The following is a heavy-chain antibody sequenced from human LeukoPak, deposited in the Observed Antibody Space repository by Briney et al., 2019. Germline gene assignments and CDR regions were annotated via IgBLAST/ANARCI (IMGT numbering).Heavy chain of an antibody. D-gene: IGHD3-10*01. CDR2: IVPIFGTA. Sequence: SVKVSCKASGGTFSRYAISWVRQAPGQGLEWMGRIVPIFGTANYAQKFQGRVTITTDESTSTAYMELSSLRSEDTAVYYCARAGEVWFGELRVSPFDYWGQGTPATVYS. CDR1: GGTFSRYA. CDR3: ARAGEVWFGELRVSPFDY. J-gene: IGHJ4*02. V-gene: IGHV1-69*05.